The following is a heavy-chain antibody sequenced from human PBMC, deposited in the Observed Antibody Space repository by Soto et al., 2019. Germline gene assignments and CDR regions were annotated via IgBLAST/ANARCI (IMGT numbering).Heavy chain of an antibody. CDR3: ARDPVARGDY. Sequence: EVQLLESGGGLVQPGGSLRLSCVASGFTFSNYAMSWVRQAPGKGLEWVSLISGSGGNTYYADSVKGRFTISRDKAKSTLYVQMNSLRADYTAVFYCARDPVARGDYWGRGPLVTVSS. CDR1: GFTFSNYA. CDR2: ISGSGGNT. J-gene: IGHJ4*02. V-gene: IGHV3-23*01. D-gene: IGHD2-15*01.